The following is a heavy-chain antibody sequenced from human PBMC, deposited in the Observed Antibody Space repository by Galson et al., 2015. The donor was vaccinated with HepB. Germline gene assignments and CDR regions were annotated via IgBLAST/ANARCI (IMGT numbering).Heavy chain of an antibody. CDR1: GYTFTGYY. CDR2: IDPNSGGA. J-gene: IGHJ6*02. D-gene: IGHD2-21*01. CDR3: AGDVGLSASQYSLDV. V-gene: IGHV1-2*02. Sequence: SVKVSCKASGYTFTGYYLHWVRQAPGQGLEWMGWIDPNSGGANYAQNFQGRVTITRDTSTSTAYMELSSLRSDDTAVYYCAGDVGLSASQYSLDVWGQGTTVTVSS.